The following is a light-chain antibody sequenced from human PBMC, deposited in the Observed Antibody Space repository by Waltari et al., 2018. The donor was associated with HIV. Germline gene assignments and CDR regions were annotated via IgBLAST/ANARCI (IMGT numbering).Light chain of an antibody. J-gene: IGLJ3*02. V-gene: IGLV2-11*01. CDR1: SSDVGGYKY. CDR3: CSYAGVYTRWV. Sequence: QSALTQPRSVSGSPGQSISISCTGTSSDVGGYKYVSWYQQYPGEVPKLMIYDVTKRPSGVPDRFSGSNSGNTASLTISGLQAEDEADYYCCSYAGVYTRWVFGGGTKLTVL. CDR2: DVT.